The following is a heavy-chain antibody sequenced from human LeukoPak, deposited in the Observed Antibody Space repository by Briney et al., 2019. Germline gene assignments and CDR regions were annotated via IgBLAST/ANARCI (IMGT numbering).Heavy chain of an antibody. D-gene: IGHD1-14*01. CDR3: ARGSGGPGGYYYYYMDV. CDR1: GYTFTSYG. Sequence: GASMKVSCKASGYTFTSYGISWVRQAPGQGLEWMGWISAYNGNTNYAQKLQGRVTMTTDTSTSTAYMELRSLRSDDTAVYYCARGSGGPGGYYYYYMDVWGKGTTVTVSS. J-gene: IGHJ6*03. CDR2: ISAYNGNT. V-gene: IGHV1-18*01.